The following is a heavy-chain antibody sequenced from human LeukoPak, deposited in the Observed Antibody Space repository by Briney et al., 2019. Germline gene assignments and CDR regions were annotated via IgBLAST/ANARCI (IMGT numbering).Heavy chain of an antibody. CDR3: AKNGGWYRPLYYFDY. V-gene: IGHV3-30-3*02. D-gene: IGHD6-19*01. CDR1: GFTFSSYA. CDR2: ISYDGSNK. J-gene: IGHJ4*02. Sequence: GGSLRLSCAASGFTFSSYAMHWVRQAPGKGLEWVAVISYDGSNKYYADSVKGRFTISRDNSKNTLYLQMNSLRAEDTAVYYCAKNGGWYRPLYYFDYWGQGTLVTVSS.